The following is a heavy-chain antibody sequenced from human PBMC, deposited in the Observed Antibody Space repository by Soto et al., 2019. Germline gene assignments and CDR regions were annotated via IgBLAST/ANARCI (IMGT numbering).Heavy chain of an antibody. CDR2: ISYDGSNK. CDR3: ARGGEEYQLLRQAPCY. V-gene: IGHV3-30-3*01. CDR1: GFTFSSYA. J-gene: IGHJ4*02. D-gene: IGHD2-2*01. Sequence: QVQLVESGGGVVQPGRSLRLSCAASGFTFSSYAMHWVRQAPGKGLEWVAVISYDGSNKYYADSVKGRFTISRDNSKNTLYLQMNSLRAEDTAVYYCARGGEEYQLLRQAPCYWGQGTLVTVSS.